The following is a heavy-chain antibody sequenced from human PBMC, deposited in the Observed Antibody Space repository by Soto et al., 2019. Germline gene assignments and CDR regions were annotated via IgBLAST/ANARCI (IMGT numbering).Heavy chain of an antibody. J-gene: IGHJ6*02. CDR2: IWYDGSNK. V-gene: IGHV3-33*01. CDR1: GFTFSSYG. D-gene: IGHD4-17*01. Sequence: QVQLVESGGGVVQPGRSLRLSCAASGFTFSSYGMHWVRQAPGKGLEWVAVIWYDGSNKYYADSVKGRFTISRDNSKNTLYLQMDSLRAEDTAVYYCARDPDDYGGLVGGMDVWGQGTTVTVSS. CDR3: ARDPDDYGGLVGGMDV.